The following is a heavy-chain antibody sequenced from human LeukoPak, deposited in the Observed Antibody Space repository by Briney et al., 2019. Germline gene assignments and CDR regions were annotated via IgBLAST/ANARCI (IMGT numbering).Heavy chain of an antibody. J-gene: IGHJ4*02. CDR3: ARRDIAAAGTIY. CDR2: IYYSGST. CDR1: GGSISSSSYY. D-gene: IGHD6-13*01. Sequence: SETLSLTCTVSGGSISSSSYYWGWIRQPPGKGLEWIGSIYYSGSTYYNPSLKSRVTISVDASKNQFSLKLSSVTAADTAVYYCARRDIAAAGTIYWGQGTLVTVSS. V-gene: IGHV4-39*01.